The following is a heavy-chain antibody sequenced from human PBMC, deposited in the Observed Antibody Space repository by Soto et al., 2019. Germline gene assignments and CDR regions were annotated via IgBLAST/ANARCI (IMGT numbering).Heavy chain of an antibody. J-gene: IGHJ4*02. CDR3: ATRNYYASSGYYYWYYFDF. CDR1: GITFSNYA. V-gene: IGHV3-23*01. CDR2: ISGSGDST. Sequence: EVQLLESGGGFVQPGGSLRLSCAASGITFSNYAMSWVRQAPGKGLEWVSVISGSGDSTYYAESVKGRFTISRDNSKNTLHLQMNSLGAEDTALYYCATRNYYASSGYYYWYYFDFWGQGTLVTVSS. D-gene: IGHD3-22*01.